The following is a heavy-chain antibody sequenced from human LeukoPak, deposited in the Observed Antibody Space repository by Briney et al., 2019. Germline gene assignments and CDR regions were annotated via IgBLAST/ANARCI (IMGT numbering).Heavy chain of an antibody. CDR3: ARGLYGDHGGY. Sequence: GGSLRLSCAASGFIFSSYSMNWVRQAPGKWLEWVSYITSDSNTIYYADSVKGRFTISRDNAKNSLYLQMNSLRAEDTAVYYCARGLYGDHGGYWGQGTLVTVYS. CDR2: ITSDSNTI. CDR1: GFIFSSYS. V-gene: IGHV3-48*01. D-gene: IGHD4-17*01. J-gene: IGHJ4*02.